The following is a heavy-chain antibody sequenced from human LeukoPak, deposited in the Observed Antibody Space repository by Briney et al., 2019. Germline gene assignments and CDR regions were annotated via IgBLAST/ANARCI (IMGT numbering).Heavy chain of an antibody. CDR3: ARDEVVAHYGMDV. V-gene: IGHV4-31*03. J-gene: IGHJ6*02. CDR1: GGSISSGGYY. D-gene: IGHD3-22*01. Sequence: SQTLSLTCTVSGGSISSGGYYWSWIRQHPGKGLEWIGYIYYSGSTYYNPSLKSRVTISVDTSKNQFSLKLSSVTAADTAVYYCARDEVVAHYGMDVWGQGTTVTVSS. CDR2: IYYSGST.